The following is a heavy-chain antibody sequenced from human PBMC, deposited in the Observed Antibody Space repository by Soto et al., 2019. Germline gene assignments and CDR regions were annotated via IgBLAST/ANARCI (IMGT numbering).Heavy chain of an antibody. D-gene: IGHD2-8*01. V-gene: IGHV3-7*01. CDR1: GITFSSDR. Sequence: GGSLRLSFAASGITFSSDRMSWVRQAPGKGLEWVANIKQDGSEKYYVDSVKGRFTISRDNAKNSLYLQMNSLRAEDTAVYYCARGVYPSYYYYYMDVWGKGTTVTVSS. CDR3: ARGVYPSYYYYYMDV. J-gene: IGHJ6*03. CDR2: IKQDGSEK.